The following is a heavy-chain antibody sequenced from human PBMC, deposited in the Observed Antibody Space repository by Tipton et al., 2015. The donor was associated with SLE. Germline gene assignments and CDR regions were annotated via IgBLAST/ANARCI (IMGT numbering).Heavy chain of an antibody. CDR2: IYYSGST. V-gene: IGHV4-59*11. CDR3: ARILSDYYGMDV. Sequence: TLSLTCTVSGGSISSHYWSWIRQPPGKGLEWIGYIYYSGSTNYNPSLKSRVTISVDTSKNQFSLKLSSVTAADTAVYYCARILSDYYGMDVWGQGTMVTVSS. CDR1: GGSISSHY. J-gene: IGHJ6*02.